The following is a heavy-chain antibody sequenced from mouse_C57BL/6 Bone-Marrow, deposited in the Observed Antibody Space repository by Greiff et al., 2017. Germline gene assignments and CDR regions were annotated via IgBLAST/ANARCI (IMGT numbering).Heavy chain of an antibody. J-gene: IGHJ2*01. CDR2: IDPSDSYT. CDR1: GYTFTSYW. CDR3: ARSTVVATDYFDY. Sequence: QVQLQQPGAELVMPGASVTLSCKASGYTFTSYWMHWVKQRPGQGLEWIGEIDPSDSYTNYNQKFKGKSTLTVDKSSSTAYMQLRSLTSEDSAVYYCARSTVVATDYFDYWGQGTTPTVSS. V-gene: IGHV1-69*01. D-gene: IGHD1-1*01.